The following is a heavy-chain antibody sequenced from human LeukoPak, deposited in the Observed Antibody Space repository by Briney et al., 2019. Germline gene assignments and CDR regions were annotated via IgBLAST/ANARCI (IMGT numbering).Heavy chain of an antibody. CDR3: ASGLLHPDAFDI. V-gene: IGHV3-74*03. D-gene: IGHD3-3*01. J-gene: IGHJ3*02. Sequence: GGSLRLSCAASGFSFSSYWMHWVRQAPGKGLVWVSRINSDGSGTTYADSVKGRFTISRDNAKNSLYLQMNSLRAEDTAVYYCASGLLHPDAFDIWGQGTMVTVSS. CDR1: GFSFSSYW. CDR2: INSDGSGT.